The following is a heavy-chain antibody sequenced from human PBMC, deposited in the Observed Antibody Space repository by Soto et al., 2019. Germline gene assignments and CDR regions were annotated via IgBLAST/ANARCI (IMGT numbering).Heavy chain of an antibody. CDR2: IIPILGIA. D-gene: IGHD3-10*01. Sequence: GASVKVSCKASGGTFSSYTISWVRQAPGQGLEWMGRIIPILGIANYAQKFQGRVTITADKSTSTAYMELRSLRSDDTAVYYCAREPSSYYYGSGSYKDVWGKGTTVTVSS. CDR1: GGTFSSYT. J-gene: IGHJ6*04. CDR3: AREPSSYYYGSGSYKDV. V-gene: IGHV1-69*04.